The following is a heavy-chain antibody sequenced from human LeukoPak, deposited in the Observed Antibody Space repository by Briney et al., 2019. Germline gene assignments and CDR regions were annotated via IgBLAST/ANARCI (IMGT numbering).Heavy chain of an antibody. CDR3: AKYGRSTWFYLDS. J-gene: IGHJ4*02. D-gene: IGHD6-13*01. V-gene: IGHV3-23*01. CDR2: VSVSGSST. Sequence: GGSLRLSCAASGFTFSSYAMSWVRQAPGKGLEWVSGVSVSGSSTHYADSMKGRFTISRDNSKNTVYLQMNSLTAEDTAVYYCAKYGRSTWFYLDSWGQGTLVTVSS. CDR1: GFTFSSYA.